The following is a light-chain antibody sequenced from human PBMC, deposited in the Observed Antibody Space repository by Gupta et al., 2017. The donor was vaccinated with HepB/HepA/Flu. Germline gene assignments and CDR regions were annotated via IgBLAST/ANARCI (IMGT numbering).Light chain of an antibody. Sequence: DIQMTQSPSSLSASVGDRVTITCRASQNISSYLNWYQQKPGKAPKLLIYATSSLQSGVPSRFSGSGSGTVFTLTISSLQPEDFATYYCQQTYSNFWTFGQGTKVEI. J-gene: IGKJ1*01. CDR2: ATS. CDR3: QQTYSNFWT. CDR1: QNISSY. V-gene: IGKV1-39*01.